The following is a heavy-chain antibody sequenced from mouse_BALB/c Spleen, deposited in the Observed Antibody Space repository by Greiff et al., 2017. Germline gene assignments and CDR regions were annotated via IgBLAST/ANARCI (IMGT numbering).Heavy chain of an antibody. CDR3: ARCCGYDGFDY. J-gene: IGHJ3*01. D-gene: IGHD2-2*01. V-gene: IGHV1S81*02. CDR1: GYTFTSYW. CDR2: INPSNGRT. Sequence: QVQLQQPGAELVKPGASVKLSCKASGYTFTSYWMHWVKQRPGQGLEWIGEINPSNGRTNYNEKFKSKATLTADKSSSTAYMQLSSLTSEDSAVYSCARCCGYDGFDYWGQGTLVTVSA.